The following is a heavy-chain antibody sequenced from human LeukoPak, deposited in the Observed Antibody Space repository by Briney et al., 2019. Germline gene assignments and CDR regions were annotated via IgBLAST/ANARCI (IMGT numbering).Heavy chain of an antibody. D-gene: IGHD1-26*01. J-gene: IGHJ6*03. CDR3: ARAQGSYYHYYMDV. Sequence: ASVKVSCKASGYTFTSYHLHWVRQAPGQGLEWMGIINPSGGSPNYAQKFQGRVTMTRDMSTSTVNMELSSLRSEDTAVYYCARAQGSYYHYYMDVWGKGATVTISS. V-gene: IGHV1-46*01. CDR2: INPSGGSP. CDR1: GYTFTSYH.